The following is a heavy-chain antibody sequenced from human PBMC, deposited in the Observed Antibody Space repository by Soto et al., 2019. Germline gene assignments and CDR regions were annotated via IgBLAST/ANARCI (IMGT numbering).Heavy chain of an antibody. J-gene: IGHJ4*02. V-gene: IGHV3-33*06. CDR3: AKGGGYDLGGPQFDF. D-gene: IGHD5-12*01. Sequence: QEQLVESGGGVVQPGRSLRLSCAASGFTFSDNGMHWVRQAQGKGLEWVATISYDGNYKNYGDSVKGRFTTSRDNSKNTIYLQMNSLRVEDTAIYYCAKGGGYDLGGPQFDFWGQGNLVTVSS. CDR2: ISYDGNYK. CDR1: GFTFSDNG.